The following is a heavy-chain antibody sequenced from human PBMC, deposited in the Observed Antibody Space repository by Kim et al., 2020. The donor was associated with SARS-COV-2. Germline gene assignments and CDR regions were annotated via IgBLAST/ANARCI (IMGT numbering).Heavy chain of an antibody. J-gene: IGHJ4*02. CDR3: ASRDNSGYSYFDY. V-gene: IGHV3-30*03. D-gene: IGHD3-22*01. CDR1: GFSFSSCG. CDR2: ISYRGSSK. Sequence: GGSLRLSCAASGFSFSSCGMHWVRQAPGRGLEWVAIISYRGSSKYYGDSVKGRFTISRDNSKNTLYLEMNSLRAEDTAVYYCASRDNSGYSYFDYWGQGPLVTVSS.